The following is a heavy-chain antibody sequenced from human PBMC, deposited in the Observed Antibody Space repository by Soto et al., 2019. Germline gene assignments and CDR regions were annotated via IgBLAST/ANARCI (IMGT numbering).Heavy chain of an antibody. V-gene: IGHV1-24*01. Sequence: ASVKVSCKVSGYTLTELSMHWVRQAPGKGLEWMGGFDPEDGETIYAQKFQGRVTITADESTSTAYMELSSLRSEDTAVYYCARDIAYGSGSYSLPPNFDYWGQGTLVTVSS. D-gene: IGHD3-10*01. CDR3: ARDIAYGSGSYSLPPNFDY. CDR1: GYTLTELS. J-gene: IGHJ4*02. CDR2: FDPEDGET.